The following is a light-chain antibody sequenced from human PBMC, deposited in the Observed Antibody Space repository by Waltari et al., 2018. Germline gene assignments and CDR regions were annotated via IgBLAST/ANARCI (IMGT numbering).Light chain of an antibody. V-gene: IGLV3-1*01. CDR2: QDS. CDR3: QAWDNTAPHVV. CDR1: KLVVTS. J-gene: IGLJ2*01. Sequence: SHQLTQPPSVSVSQGQTASIPFSGDKLVVTSVRSYQQNPGQSPVLVMYQDSKRPSGIPERFSGSSSGNTATLTISGTQAMDESDYYCQAWDNTAPHVVFGGGTKLTVL.